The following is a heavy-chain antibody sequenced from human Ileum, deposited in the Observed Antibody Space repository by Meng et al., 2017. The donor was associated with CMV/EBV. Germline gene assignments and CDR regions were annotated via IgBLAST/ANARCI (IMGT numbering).Heavy chain of an antibody. Sequence: GHPPDSGPGLVKPSETLSLPCMCSGAAIRSYCWSWIRQPAGKGLELIGRFTARWTTTYNPSLKSRVTMSLDTSLNQFSLRLNSVTAADTAVYYCARGQTVRGFEYWGRGILVTVSS. CDR3: ARGQTVRGFEY. D-gene: IGHD3-10*01. J-gene: IGHJ4*02. CDR1: GAAIRSYC. CDR2: FTARWTT. V-gene: IGHV4-4*07.